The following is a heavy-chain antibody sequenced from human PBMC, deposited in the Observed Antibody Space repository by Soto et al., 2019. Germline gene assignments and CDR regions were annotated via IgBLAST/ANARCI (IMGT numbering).Heavy chain of an antibody. D-gene: IGHD2-15*01. CDR2: ISFSDGGT. CDR3: VKDDRILGRRYFDL. Sequence: EEQLLESGGGLIQPGGSLRLACAASGFTFSSYAMTWVRQAPGKGLEWVSSISFSDGGTYYADSVKGRLTISRDNSKNTLFLQMNSLRVEDTAVYNCVKDDRILGRRYFDLWGRGTLLTVSS. CDR1: GFTFSSYA. J-gene: IGHJ2*01. V-gene: IGHV3-23*01.